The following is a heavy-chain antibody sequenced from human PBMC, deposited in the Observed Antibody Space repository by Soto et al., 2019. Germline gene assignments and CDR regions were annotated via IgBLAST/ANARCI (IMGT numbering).Heavy chain of an antibody. Sequence: PGGSLRLSCAASGFTFSSSAMSWVRQAPGKGLEWVSAISGNGANTYYADSVKGRFTISRDNSKNTLYLQMHSLRAEDTALYFCVRDRGYPDSFDVWGRGTMVTVSS. V-gene: IGHV3-23*01. J-gene: IGHJ3*01. CDR1: GFTFSSSA. CDR2: ISGNGANT. CDR3: VRDRGYPDSFDV. D-gene: IGHD5-18*01.